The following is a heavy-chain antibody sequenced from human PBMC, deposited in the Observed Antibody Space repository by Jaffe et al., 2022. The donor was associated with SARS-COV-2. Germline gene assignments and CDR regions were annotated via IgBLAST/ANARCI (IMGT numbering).Heavy chain of an antibody. Sequence: QVQLVESGGGVVQPGRSLRLSCAPSGFTFISYTMHWVRQAPGKGLEWVAVISYDGNNKNYADSVKGRFTISRDNSKNTLYLQMNSLRAEDTAVYYCARGNPYHLESGGSFGAYFDYWGQGTLVTVSS. D-gene: IGHD2-15*01. CDR2: ISYDGNNK. V-gene: IGHV3-30-3*01. CDR1: GFTFISYT. CDR3: ARGNPYHLESGGSFGAYFDY. J-gene: IGHJ4*02.